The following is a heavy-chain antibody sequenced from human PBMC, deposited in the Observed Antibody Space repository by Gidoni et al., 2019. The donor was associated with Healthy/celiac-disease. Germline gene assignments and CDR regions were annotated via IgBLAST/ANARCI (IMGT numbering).Heavy chain of an antibody. CDR3: AASYYDILTGYYLHAFDI. J-gene: IGHJ3*02. Sequence: EVQLLESGGGLVQPGGSLRLSCAASGFTFSSYDMSWVRQAPGKWLEWVSAISGSGGSTYYADSVKGRFTISRDNSKNTLYLQMNSLRAEDTAVYYCAASYYDILTGYYLHAFDIWGQGTMVTVSS. CDR1: GFTFSSYD. D-gene: IGHD3-9*01. V-gene: IGHV3-23*01. CDR2: ISGSGGST.